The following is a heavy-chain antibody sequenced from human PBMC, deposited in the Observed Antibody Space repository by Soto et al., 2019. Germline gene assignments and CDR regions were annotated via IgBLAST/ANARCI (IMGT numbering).Heavy chain of an antibody. J-gene: IGHJ5*02. CDR1: GYTFTSYG. V-gene: IGHV1-18*01. D-gene: IGHD3-22*01. CDR3: ARDDYYDSSGYYSDWFDP. Sequence: ASVKVSCKASGYTFTSYGISWVRQAPGQGLEWMGWISAYNGNTNYAQKLQGRVTMTTDTSTSTAYMELRSLRSDDTAVYYCARDDYYDSSGYYSDWFDPWGQGTLVTV. CDR2: ISAYNGNT.